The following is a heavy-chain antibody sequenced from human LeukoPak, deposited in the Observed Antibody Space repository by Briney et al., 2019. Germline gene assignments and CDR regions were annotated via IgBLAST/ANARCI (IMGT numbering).Heavy chain of an antibody. CDR2: IYYSGST. CDR1: GGSISSYY. CDR3: ARVGYSYGQFDY. J-gene: IGHJ4*02. V-gene: IGHV4-59*01. Sequence: SETLSLTCTVSGGSISSYYWSWLRQPPGKGLEWIGYIYYSGSTNYNPSLKSRVTISVDTSKNQFSLKLSSVNAADTAVYYCARVGYSYGQFDYWGQGTLVTVSS. D-gene: IGHD5-18*01.